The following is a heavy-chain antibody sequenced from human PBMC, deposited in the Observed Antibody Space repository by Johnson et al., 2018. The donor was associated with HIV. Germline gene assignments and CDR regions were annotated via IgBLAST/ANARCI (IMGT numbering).Heavy chain of an antibody. Sequence: VQLLESGGGFVQPGGSLRLSCSTSGFTFSTYAMSWVRQAPGKGLEWVSAISGSGGSTYYADSVKRRFTISRDNSKNTLYLQMNSLRAEDTAVYYCAKDRYSLTRDTFDIWGQGTMVTVSS. CDR3: AKDRYSLTRDTFDI. CDR2: ISGSGGST. D-gene: IGHD2-21*01. V-gene: IGHV3-23*01. J-gene: IGHJ3*02. CDR1: GFTFSTYA.